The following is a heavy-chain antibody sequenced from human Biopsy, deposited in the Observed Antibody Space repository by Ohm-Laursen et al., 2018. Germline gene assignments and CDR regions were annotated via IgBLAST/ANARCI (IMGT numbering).Heavy chain of an antibody. CDR2: IDPFTGVT. Sequence: SVKVSCKASGATDTSYAISWVRQAPGQGLEWMGRIDPFTGVTNYAHNFQGRVTITADRSTPTAYVEVSSLRSDDTAVFYCATDARWDLSLDAFHVWGQGTKVTVSS. D-gene: IGHD1-26*01. CDR3: ATDARWDLSLDAFHV. J-gene: IGHJ3*01. CDR1: GATDTSYA. V-gene: IGHV1-69*04.